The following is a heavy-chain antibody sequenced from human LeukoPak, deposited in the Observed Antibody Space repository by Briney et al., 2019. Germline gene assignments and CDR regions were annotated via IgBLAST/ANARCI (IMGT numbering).Heavy chain of an antibody. CDR3: ARHKGSYSHLDS. Sequence: PSETLSLTCTVSAHSLSTSGYYWGWIRQPPGKGLEWIGSIYFSGSTYYNPSLKNRVSISVDTSKNQFSLKLTSVTAADTAVYYCARHKGSYSHLDSWGQGTLVTVSS. J-gene: IGHJ4*02. D-gene: IGHD1-26*01. CDR1: AHSLSTSGYY. CDR2: IYFSGST. V-gene: IGHV4-39*01.